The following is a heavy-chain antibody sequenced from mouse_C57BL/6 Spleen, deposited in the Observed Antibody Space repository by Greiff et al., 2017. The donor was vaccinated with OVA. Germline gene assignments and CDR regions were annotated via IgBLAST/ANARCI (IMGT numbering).Heavy chain of an antibody. CDR1: GYAFTNYL. D-gene: IGHD1-1*01. CDR2: INPGSGGT. Sequence: VQLQQSGAELVRPGTSVKVSCKASGYAFTNYLIEWVKQRPGQGLEWIGVINPGSGGTNYNEKFKGKATLTADKSSSTAYMQLSSLTSEDSAVYFCARRDYGSSYGGFAYWGQGTLVTVSA. J-gene: IGHJ3*01. V-gene: IGHV1-54*01. CDR3: ARRDYGSSYGGFAY.